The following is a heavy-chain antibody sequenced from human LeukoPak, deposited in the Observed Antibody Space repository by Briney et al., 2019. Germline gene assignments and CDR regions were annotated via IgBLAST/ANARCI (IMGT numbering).Heavy chain of an antibody. V-gene: IGHV3-30*18. CDR3: AKDQSSSSWSDKYYFDY. CDR2: ISYDGSNK. D-gene: IGHD6-13*01. Sequence: PGGSLRLSCAASGFTFSSYGMHWVRQAPGKGLEWVAVISYDGSNKYYADSVKGRFTISRDNSKNTLYLQMNSLRAGDTAVYYCAKDQSSSSWSDKYYFDYWGQGTLVTVSS. CDR1: GFTFSSYG. J-gene: IGHJ4*02.